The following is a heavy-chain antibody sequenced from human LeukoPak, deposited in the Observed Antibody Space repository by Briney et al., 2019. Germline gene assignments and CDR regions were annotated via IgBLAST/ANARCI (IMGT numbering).Heavy chain of an antibody. CDR2: IWYDGSNK. CDR1: GFTFSSYG. J-gene: IGHJ4*02. CDR3: AKVYYYGSGSSDY. V-gene: IGHV3-33*06. D-gene: IGHD3-10*01. Sequence: PGGSLRLSCAASGFTFSSYGMHWVRQAPGKGLEWVAVIWYDGSNKYYADSVKGRFTISRDNSKNTLYLQMNSLRAEDTAVYYCAKVYYYGSGSSDYWGQGTLVTVSS.